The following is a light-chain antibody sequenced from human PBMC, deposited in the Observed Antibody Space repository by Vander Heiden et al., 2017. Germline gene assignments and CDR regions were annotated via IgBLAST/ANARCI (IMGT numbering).Light chain of an antibody. J-gene: IGLJ1*01. CDR3: AAWDDNLNGLYV. CDR1: SSNIGSNS. V-gene: IGLV1-44*01. Sequence: QSALTQPPSASATPGQRVTISCSGSSSNIGSNSVSWYQRLPGTAPKLLIYIDNQRPSGVPDRFSGSKSGTSASLAISGLQSEDEAEYFCAAWDDNLNGLYVFGTGTKVTVL. CDR2: IDN.